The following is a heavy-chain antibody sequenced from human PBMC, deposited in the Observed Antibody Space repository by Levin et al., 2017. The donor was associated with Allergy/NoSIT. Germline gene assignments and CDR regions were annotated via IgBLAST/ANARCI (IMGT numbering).Heavy chain of an antibody. CDR3: ATPGGY. J-gene: IGHJ4*02. D-gene: IGHD3-10*01. Sequence: GESLKISCAASGFTFSRYVMNWVRQAPGKGLEWVAVISSDESTKYYADSVKGRFTISRDNSKNTLYLQMNSLRAEDTAVYYCATPGGYWGQGTLVTVSS. V-gene: IGHV3-30-3*01. CDR1: GFTFSRYV. CDR2: ISSDESTK.